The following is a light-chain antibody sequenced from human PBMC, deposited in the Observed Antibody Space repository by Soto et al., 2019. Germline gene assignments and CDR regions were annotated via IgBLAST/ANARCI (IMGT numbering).Light chain of an antibody. CDR2: GAS. J-gene: IGKJ3*01. CDR1: QSVSSY. Sequence: EIVLTQSPATLSLSPGERATLSCRASQSVSSYLAWYQQKPGQAPRLLIYGASTRAPGIPARFSGSGSGTEFTLTISSLQSEDFAVYHCQQYNNWPPSTFGPGTKVDIK. V-gene: IGKV3-15*01. CDR3: QQYNNWPPST.